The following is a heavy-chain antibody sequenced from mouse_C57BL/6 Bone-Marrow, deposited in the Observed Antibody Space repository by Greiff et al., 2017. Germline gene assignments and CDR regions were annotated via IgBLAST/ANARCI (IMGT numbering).Heavy chain of an antibody. CDR1: GFSLTSYG. Sequence: QVQLKQSGPGLVQPSQSLSITCTVSGFSLTSYGVHWVRQSPGKGLEWLGVIWRGGSTDYNAAFMSRLSITKDNSKSQVFFKMNSLQADDTAIYXCAKKGYDGYYDYAMDYWGQGTSVTVSS. D-gene: IGHD2-3*01. CDR3: AKKGYDGYYDYAMDY. CDR2: IWRGGST. V-gene: IGHV2-5*01. J-gene: IGHJ4*01.